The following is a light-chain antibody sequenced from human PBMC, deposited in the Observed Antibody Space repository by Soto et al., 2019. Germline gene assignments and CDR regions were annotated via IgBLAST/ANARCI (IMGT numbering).Light chain of an antibody. CDR3: QSYDSALSGSYV. Sequence: QSALTQPPSVSGAPGQRVTISCTGSSSNIGAGYDVHWYQQVPGSAPKLLIYGYNNRPSGVPDRFSGSKSGTSASLAITGLQAEDEADYYCQSYDSALSGSYVFGTGTKVTVL. V-gene: IGLV1-40*01. J-gene: IGLJ1*01. CDR1: SSNIGAGYD. CDR2: GYN.